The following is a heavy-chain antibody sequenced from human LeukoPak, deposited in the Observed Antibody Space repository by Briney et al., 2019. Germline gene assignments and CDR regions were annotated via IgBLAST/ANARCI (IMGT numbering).Heavy chain of an antibody. J-gene: IGHJ5*02. CDR3: ARAVVPATIHRNNWFDP. Sequence: SETLSLTCTVSGGSISSGGYYWSWIRQHPGKGLEWIGYIYYSGSTYYNPSLKSRVAISVDMSKNQLSLKLSSVTAADTAVYYCARAVVPATIHRNNWFDPWGQGTLVTVSS. CDR2: IYYSGST. V-gene: IGHV4-31*03. D-gene: IGHD2-2*02. CDR1: GGSISSGGYY.